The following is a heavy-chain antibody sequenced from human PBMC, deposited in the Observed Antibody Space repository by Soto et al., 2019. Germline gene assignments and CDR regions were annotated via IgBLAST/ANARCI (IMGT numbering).Heavy chain of an antibody. CDR2: LSASGSGS. J-gene: IGHJ6*02. CDR1: RFSLNTYG. D-gene: IGHD4-17*01. Sequence: EAQLLESGGGLVQPGGSLRLSCTTSRFSLNTYGMTWVRRAPGKGLEWVSTLSASGSGSYYAESVKGRFTVSRDNSKNTMNLQLNRLRDEVTAVYYCAKNSYGDSWNFGLDVWGQGTTVTVSS. CDR3: AKNSYGDSWNFGLDV. V-gene: IGHV3-23*01.